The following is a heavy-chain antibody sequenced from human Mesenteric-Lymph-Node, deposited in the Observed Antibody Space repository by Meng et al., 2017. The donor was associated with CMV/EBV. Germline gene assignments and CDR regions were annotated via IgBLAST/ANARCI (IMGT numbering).Heavy chain of an antibody. D-gene: IGHD3-22*01. J-gene: IGHJ4*02. Sequence: SETLSLTCAVYGGSFSGYYWSWIRQPPGKGLEWIGEINHSGSTNYNPSLKSRVTISVDTSKNQFSLKLSSVTAVDTAVYYCARDWYYYDSSGLDYWGQGTLVTVSS. CDR2: INHSGST. CDR1: GGSFSGYY. CDR3: ARDWYYYDSSGLDY. V-gene: IGHV4-34*01.